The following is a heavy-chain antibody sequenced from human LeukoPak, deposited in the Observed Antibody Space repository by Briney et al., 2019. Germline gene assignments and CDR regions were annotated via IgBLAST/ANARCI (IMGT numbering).Heavy chain of an antibody. CDR1: GGSIRSYY. CDR2: IYYSGST. Sequence: SETLSLTCTVSGGSIRSYYWSWIRQPPGKGLEWIGYIYYSGSTNYNPSLKSRVTISVDTSKNQFSLKLSSVTAADTAVYYCARGDRPREIPPLIRKKNAFDIWGQGTMVTVSS. CDR3: ARGDRPREIPPLIRKKNAFDI. D-gene: IGHD2-8*01. V-gene: IGHV4-59*01. J-gene: IGHJ3*02.